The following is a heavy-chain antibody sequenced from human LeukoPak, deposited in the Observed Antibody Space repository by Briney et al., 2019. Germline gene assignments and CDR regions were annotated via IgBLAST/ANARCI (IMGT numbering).Heavy chain of an antibody. CDR2: INPSGGST. CDR1: GYTFTSYY. J-gene: IGHJ6*03. D-gene: IGHD4-23*01. Sequence: ASVKVSCKASGYTFTSYYMHWVRQAPGQGLEWMGIINPSGGSTSYAQKFQGRVTMTRDTSTSTVYMELSSLRSEDTAVYYCASNSHYGGNSGDLVESPPVDYYYYYMDVWGKGTTVTVSS. CDR3: ASNSHYGGNSGDLVESPPVDYYYYYMDV. V-gene: IGHV1-46*01.